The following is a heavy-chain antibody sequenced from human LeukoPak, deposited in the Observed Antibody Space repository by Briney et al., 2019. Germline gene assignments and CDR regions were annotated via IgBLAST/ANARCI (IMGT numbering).Heavy chain of an antibody. CDR1: GFTFSSYW. J-gene: IGHJ4*02. CDR2: IKKDGSEK. D-gene: IGHD5-18*01. V-gene: IGHV3-7*01. CDR3: ARDLSGVTGYTYGRGIDY. Sequence: QTGGSLRLSCAASGFTFSSYWMSWVRQAPGEGLEWVANIKKDGSEKYYVDSVKGRFTISRDNAKTSLYLQMNSLRAEDTAVYYCARDLSGVTGYTYGRGIDYWGQGTLVTVSS.